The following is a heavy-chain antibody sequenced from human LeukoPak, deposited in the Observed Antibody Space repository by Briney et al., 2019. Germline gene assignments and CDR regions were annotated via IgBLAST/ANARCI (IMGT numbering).Heavy chain of an antibody. CDR3: ARGRYDFWSGYYAYYFDY. CDR1: GGSFSGYY. J-gene: IGHJ4*02. CDR2: NNHSGST. V-gene: IGHV4-34*01. Sequence: PSETLSLTCAVYGGSFSGYYWSWIRQPPGKGLEWIGENNHSGSTNYNPSLKSRVTISVDTSKNQFSLKLSSVTAADTAVYYCARGRYDFWSGYYAYYFDYWGQGTLVTVSS. D-gene: IGHD3-3*01.